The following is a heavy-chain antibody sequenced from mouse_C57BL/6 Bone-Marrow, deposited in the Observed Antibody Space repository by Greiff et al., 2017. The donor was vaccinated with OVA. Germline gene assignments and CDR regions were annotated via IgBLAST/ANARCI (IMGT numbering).Heavy chain of an antibody. D-gene: IGHD1-1*01. CDR1: GFSLSTSGMG. CDR3: ARGGPHYYGSSYGYFDV. J-gene: IGHJ1*03. V-gene: IGHV8-12*01. CDR2: IYWDDDK. Sequence: QVTLKVSGPGILQSSPTLSLTCSFSGFSLSTSGMGVSWIRQPSGKGLEWLAHIYWDDDKRYNPSLKSRLTISKDTSRNQVFLKITSVDTADTATYYCARGGPHYYGSSYGYFDVWGTGTTVTVSS.